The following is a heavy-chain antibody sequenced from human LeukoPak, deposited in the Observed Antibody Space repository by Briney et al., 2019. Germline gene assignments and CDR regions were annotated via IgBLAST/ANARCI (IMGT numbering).Heavy chain of an antibody. CDR1: GFTFSSYG. J-gene: IGHJ4*02. CDR2: IYSGGST. D-gene: IGHD2-15*01. Sequence: PGGSLRLSCAASGFTFSSYGMSWVRQAPGKGLEWVSVIYSGGSTYYADSVRGRFTISRDNSKNTLYLQMNSLRAEDTAVYYCARVHCSGGSCHHMYFDYWGQGTLVTVSS. CDR3: ARVHCSGGSCHHMYFDY. V-gene: IGHV3-66*01.